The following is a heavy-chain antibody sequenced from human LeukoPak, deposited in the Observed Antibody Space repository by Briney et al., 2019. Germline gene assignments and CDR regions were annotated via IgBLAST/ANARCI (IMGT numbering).Heavy chain of an antibody. CDR1: GSTLTELS. Sequence: ASVKVSCKVSGSTLTELSMHWVRQAPGKGLEWMGGFDPEDGEIINAQKFQGRVTMTEDTATDTAFMEVSSLRSEDTAVYYCARLGLRFSKDAFDMWGHGTMVTVSS. J-gene: IGHJ3*02. D-gene: IGHD3-3*01. V-gene: IGHV1-24*01. CDR2: FDPEDGEI. CDR3: ARLGLRFSKDAFDM.